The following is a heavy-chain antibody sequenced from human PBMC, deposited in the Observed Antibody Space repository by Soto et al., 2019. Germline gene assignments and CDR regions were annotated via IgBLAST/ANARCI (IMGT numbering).Heavy chain of an antibody. CDR3: ARSSGARYFLAMDV. CDR1: GFTCSRYS. Sequence: GGSLRLSCAASGFTCSRYSMNWVRQAPGKGLEWVSYISGTGNTIYYAESVKGRFTISRDNAENSLYLQMSSLRDEDTAAYYCARSSGARYFLAMDVWGQGTTVTVSS. J-gene: IGHJ6*02. D-gene: IGHD2-15*01. CDR2: ISGTGNTI. V-gene: IGHV3-48*02.